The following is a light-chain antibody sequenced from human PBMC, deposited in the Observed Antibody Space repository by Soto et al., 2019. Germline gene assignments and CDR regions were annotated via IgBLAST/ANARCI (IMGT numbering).Light chain of an antibody. V-gene: IGLV2-8*01. CDR1: SSDIGGYNY. J-gene: IGLJ1*01. CDR2: EVS. CDR3: SSYAGSNSYV. Sequence: QSVLTQPPSASGSPGQSVTISCTGTSSDIGGYNYVSWYQQHPGEAPELMICEVSKRPSGVPDRFSGSKSGNTASLTVSGLQAEDEADYYCSSYAGSNSYVFGTGTKVTVL.